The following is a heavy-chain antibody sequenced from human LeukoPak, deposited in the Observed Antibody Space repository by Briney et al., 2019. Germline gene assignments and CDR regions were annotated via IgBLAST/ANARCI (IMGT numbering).Heavy chain of an antibody. J-gene: IGHJ4*02. V-gene: IGHV1-46*01. D-gene: IGHD2-21*02. CDR1: GYTFTSYY. CDR3: ASPAYCGGDCYDFDY. Sequence: ASVKISCKASGYTFTSYYMHWVRQAPGQGLEWMGIINPSGGSTSYAQKFQGRVTMTRDMSTSTVYMELSSLRSEDTAVYYCASPAYCGGDCYDFDYWGQGTLVTVSS. CDR2: INPSGGST.